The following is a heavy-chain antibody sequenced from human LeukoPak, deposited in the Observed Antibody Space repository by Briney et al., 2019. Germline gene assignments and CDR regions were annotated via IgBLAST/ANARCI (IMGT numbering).Heavy chain of an antibody. CDR3: ASSGIESRPYYYGSGSPNYYLDY. D-gene: IGHD3-10*01. V-gene: IGHV1-3*01. Sequence: GASVKVSCKASGYTFTSYAMHWVRQAPGQRLEWMGWINAGNGNTKYSQEFQGRVTITRDTSASTAYMELSSLRSEDTAVYYCASSGIESRPYYYGSGSPNYYLDYWGQGTLVTVSS. J-gene: IGHJ4*02. CDR2: INAGNGNT. CDR1: GYTFTSYA.